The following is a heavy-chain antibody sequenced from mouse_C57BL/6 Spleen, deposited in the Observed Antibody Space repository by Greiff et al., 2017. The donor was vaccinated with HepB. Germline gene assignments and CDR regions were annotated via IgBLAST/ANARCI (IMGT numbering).Heavy chain of an antibody. CDR1: GYTFTSYG. V-gene: IGHV1-81*01. J-gene: IGHJ1*03. D-gene: IGHD1-1*01. CDR2: IYPRSGNT. CDR3: SFITTVVRYFDV. Sequence: QVQLQQSGAELARPGASVKLSCKASGYTFTSYGISWVKLRTGQGLEWIGEIYPRSGNTYYNEKFKGKATLTADKSSSTAYMELRSLTSEDSAVYFCSFITTVVRYFDVWGTGTTVTVSS.